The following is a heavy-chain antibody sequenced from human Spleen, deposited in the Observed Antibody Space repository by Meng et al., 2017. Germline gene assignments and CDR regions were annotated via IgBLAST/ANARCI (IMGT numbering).Heavy chain of an antibody. CDR2: IDPNNDHT. Sequence: VRWWREVKNAGDSVTLCCKPSGYTFAAYGIHWLRQAPGQGLEWLGRIDPNNDHTQYAQNFQGRVTMTSDTSISTVYMELNGLRSDDTAVYYCARDEAISAAGKLFGDYWGQGTLVTVSS. V-gene: IGHV1-2*06. D-gene: IGHD6-13*01. J-gene: IGHJ4*02. CDR1: GYTFAAYG. CDR3: ARDEAISAAGKLFGDY.